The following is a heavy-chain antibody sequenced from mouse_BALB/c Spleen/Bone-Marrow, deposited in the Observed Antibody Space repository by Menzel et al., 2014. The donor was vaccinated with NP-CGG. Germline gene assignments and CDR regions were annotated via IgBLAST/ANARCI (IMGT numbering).Heavy chain of an antibody. J-gene: IGHJ3*01. CDR1: GFTFSSYA. D-gene: IGHD2-2*01. Sequence: EVQLVESGGGFVKPGGSLKLSCAASGFTFSSYAMSWVRQTPEKRLEWVATISSGGNYTYYPDSVKGRFSISRDNAKNTLYLQMSSLRSEDTAVYYCARHGGYDAGAWFAYWGQGTLVTVSA. V-gene: IGHV5-9-3*01. CDR2: ISSGGNYT. CDR3: ARHGGYDAGAWFAY.